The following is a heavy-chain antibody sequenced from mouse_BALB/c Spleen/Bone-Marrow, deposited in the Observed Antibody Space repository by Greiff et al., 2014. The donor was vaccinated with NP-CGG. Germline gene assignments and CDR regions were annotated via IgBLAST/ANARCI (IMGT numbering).Heavy chain of an antibody. CDR1: GFAFNMYA. J-gene: IGHJ4*01. CDR3: VRAISYDFYSAMDY. Sequence: VQLKQSGGGLVQPKGSLKLSCAASGFAFNMYALHWVRQAPGKGLEWVARIRSKSNNYATYYADSVKDRFTISRDDSQTMLYXXXXXXXXXXTAXYYGVRAISYDFYSAMDYGGQGTSVTVSS. V-gene: IGHV10-1*02. CDR2: IRSKSNNYAT. D-gene: IGHD2-4*01.